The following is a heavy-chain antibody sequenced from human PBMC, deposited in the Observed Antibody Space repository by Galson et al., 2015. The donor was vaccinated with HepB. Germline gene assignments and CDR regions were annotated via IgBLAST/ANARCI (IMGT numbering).Heavy chain of an antibody. D-gene: IGHD3-22*01. J-gene: IGHJ1*01. V-gene: IGHV3-33*08. Sequence: SLRLSCAASGFTFSSYAMHWVRQAPGKGLEWVAVIWYDGSNKYYADSVKGRFTISRDNSKNTLYLQMNSLRAEDTAVYYCARASPVPYYYDSSGFLQHWGQGTLVTVSS. CDR2: IWYDGSNK. CDR1: GFTFSSYA. CDR3: ARASPVPYYYDSSGFLQH.